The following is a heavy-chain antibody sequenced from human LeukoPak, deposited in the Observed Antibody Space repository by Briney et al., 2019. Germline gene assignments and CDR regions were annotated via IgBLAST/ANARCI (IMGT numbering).Heavy chain of an antibody. J-gene: IGHJ6*03. CDR1: RYTFTGYY. V-gene: IGHV1-2*06. D-gene: IGHD2-8*02. CDR3: ARGPLVPNYYYYYMDV. Sequence: ASVKVSCKASRYTFTGYYMHWVRQAPGQGLEWMGRINPNSGGTNYAQKFQGRVTMTRDTSISTAYMELSRLRSDDTAVYYCARGPLVPNYYYYYMDVWGKGTTVTVSS. CDR2: INPNSGGT.